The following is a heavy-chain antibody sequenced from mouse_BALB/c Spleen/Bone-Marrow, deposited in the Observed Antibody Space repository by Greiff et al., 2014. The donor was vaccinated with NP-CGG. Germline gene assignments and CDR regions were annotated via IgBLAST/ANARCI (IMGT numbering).Heavy chain of an antibody. CDR3: ARVVATDWCFDV. Sequence: VMLVESGPGLVAPSQSLSITCTVSGFSLSRYSVHWVRQPPGKGLEWLGMIWGGGSTDYNSALKSRLSISKDNSKSQVFLKMNSLQTDDTAMYYCARVVATDWCFDVWGAGTTVTVSS. J-gene: IGHJ1*01. CDR1: GFSLSRYS. D-gene: IGHD1-1*01. CDR2: IWGGGST. V-gene: IGHV2-6-4*01.